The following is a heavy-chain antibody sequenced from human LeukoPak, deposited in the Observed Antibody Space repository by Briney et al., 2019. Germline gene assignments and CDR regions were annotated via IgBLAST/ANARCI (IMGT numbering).Heavy chain of an antibody. D-gene: IGHD5-18*01. J-gene: IGHJ4*02. Sequence: GRSLRLFCAASGFTFSSYAMHWVGQAPGKGLEGVAVISYDGSNKYYADSVKGRFTISRDNSKNTLYLQMNSLRAEDTAVYYCARERIWIQLWLRQYYFDYWGQGTLVTVSS. CDR2: ISYDGSNK. V-gene: IGHV3-30*04. CDR1: GFTFSSYA. CDR3: ARERIWIQLWLRQYYFDY.